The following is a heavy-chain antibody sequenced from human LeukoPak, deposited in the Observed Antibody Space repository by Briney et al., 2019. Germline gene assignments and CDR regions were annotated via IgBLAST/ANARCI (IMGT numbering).Heavy chain of an antibody. CDR2: ITGSGGGT. V-gene: IGHV3-23*01. Sequence: GGSLRLSCAASGFTFSSFPMSWVRQAPGEGLEWVSSITGSGGGTYYADSVKGRFTISRDNSKNTLYMQMNSLRAEDTAIYYCAKDPASYYFDYWGQGTLVTVSS. CDR3: AKDPASYYFDY. J-gene: IGHJ4*02. CDR1: GFTFSSFP.